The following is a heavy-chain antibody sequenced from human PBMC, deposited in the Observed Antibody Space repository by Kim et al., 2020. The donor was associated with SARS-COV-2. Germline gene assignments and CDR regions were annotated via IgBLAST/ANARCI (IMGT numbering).Heavy chain of an antibody. J-gene: IGHJ4*02. CDR1: GFTFSSYW. V-gene: IGHV3-7*03. D-gene: IGHD3-10*01. CDR3: ARRPPLWFGEAGFDY. CDR2: IKQDGSEK. Sequence: GGSLRLSCAASGFTFSSYWMSWVRQAPGKGLEWVANIKQDGSEKYYVDSVKGRFTISRDNAKNSLYLQMNSLRAEDTAVYYCARRPPLWFGEAGFDYWGQGTLVTVSS.